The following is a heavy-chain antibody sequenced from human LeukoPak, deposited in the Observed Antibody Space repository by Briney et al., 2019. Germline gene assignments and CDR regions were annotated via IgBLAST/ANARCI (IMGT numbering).Heavy chain of an antibody. CDR3: ARVDRITMVQGAGWGYYFHAMDV. V-gene: IGHV3-7*01. Sequence: GGSLRLSCAASGFTFSNYWMSWVRQAPGKGLEWVANIKQDGSENYFVDSVKGRFTISRDNAKNSLYLQMNSLRAEDTAVFYCARVDRITMVQGAGWGYYFHAMDVWGQGTTVTVSS. CDR1: GFTFSNYW. D-gene: IGHD3-10*01. J-gene: IGHJ6*02. CDR2: IKQDGSEN.